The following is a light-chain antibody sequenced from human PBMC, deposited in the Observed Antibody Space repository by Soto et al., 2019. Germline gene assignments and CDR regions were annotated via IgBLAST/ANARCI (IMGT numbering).Light chain of an antibody. V-gene: IGLV2-14*01. CDR2: EMT. CDR1: SNDVGGYTY. J-gene: IGLJ2*01. CDR3: TSYTTSNTVV. Sequence: QSVLTQPASVSGSPGQSITMTCTGTSNDVGGYTYVSWYQQHPGKAPKLLIYEMTNRPPGVSSRFSASKSGNTASLTISGLQADDEALYYCTSYTTSNTVVFGGGTKSPS.